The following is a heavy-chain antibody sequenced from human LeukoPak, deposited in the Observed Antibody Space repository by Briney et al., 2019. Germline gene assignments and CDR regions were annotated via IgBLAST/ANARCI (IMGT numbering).Heavy chain of an antibody. CDR2: INHSGST. V-gene: IGHV4-34*01. CDR1: GGSFSGYY. CDR3: ARVVEMAFDY. Sequence: SETLSLTCAVYGGSFSGYYWSWIRQPPGKGLEWIGEINHSGSTNYNPSLKSRVTISVDTSKNQFSLKLISVTAADTAVYYCARVVEMAFDYWGQGTLVTVSS. D-gene: IGHD5-24*01. J-gene: IGHJ4*02.